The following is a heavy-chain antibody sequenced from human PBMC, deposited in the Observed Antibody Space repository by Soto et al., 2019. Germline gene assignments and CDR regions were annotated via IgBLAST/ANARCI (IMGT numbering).Heavy chain of an antibody. Sequence: EVQLVESGGGLIQPGGSLRLSCAASGFTVSNNYMTWVRQAPGKGPEWVSVMYSGGTATSYADSVKGRFTVSRDNSKNTVSLQLDSLKADDTAVYYCARGVPVGAIGRFYFDSWGQGTLVTVSS. CDR2: MYSGGTAT. V-gene: IGHV3-53*01. CDR1: GFTVSNNY. D-gene: IGHD1-26*01. CDR3: ARGVPVGAIGRFYFDS. J-gene: IGHJ4*02.